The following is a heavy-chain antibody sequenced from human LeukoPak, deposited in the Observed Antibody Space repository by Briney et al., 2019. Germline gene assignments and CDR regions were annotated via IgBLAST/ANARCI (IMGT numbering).Heavy chain of an antibody. CDR1: GYTFTSYD. J-gene: IGHJ4*02. CDR2: MNPNSGHT. CDR3: ATVTRDCSRASCYNY. D-gene: IGHD2-2*02. Sequence: ASVKVSCKASGYTFTSYDINWVRQATGQGLEWMGWMNPNSGHTGYAQKFQGRITMTRNTPISTDYMELSSLGSEDTAVYYCATVTRDCSRASCYNYWGQGTLVTVSS. V-gene: IGHV1-8*01.